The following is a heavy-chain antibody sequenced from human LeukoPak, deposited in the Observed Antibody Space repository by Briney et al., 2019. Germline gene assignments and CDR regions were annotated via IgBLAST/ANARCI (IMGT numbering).Heavy chain of an antibody. J-gene: IGHJ4*02. Sequence: SETLSLTCAVYGGSFSGYYWSWIRQPPGKGLEWIGYIYYSGSTNYNPSLKSRVTISVDTSKNQFSLKLSSVTAADTAVYYCASRSGRDWGQGTLVTVSS. CDR2: IYYSGST. V-gene: IGHV4-59*12. CDR3: ASRSGRD. CDR1: GGSFSGYY.